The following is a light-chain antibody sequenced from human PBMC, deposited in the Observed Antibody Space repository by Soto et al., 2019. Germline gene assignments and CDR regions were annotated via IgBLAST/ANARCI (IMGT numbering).Light chain of an antibody. Sequence: IQMTQSPSTLSASVGDRVSITCRASQTISSWLAWYQQKPGKAPKLLIYDASSLQSGVPSRFSGSGSGTEFALTISSLQPDDFATYYCQQYNTYSWTFGPGTKVDI. CDR3: QQYNTYSWT. J-gene: IGKJ1*01. CDR1: QTISSW. V-gene: IGKV1-5*01. CDR2: DAS.